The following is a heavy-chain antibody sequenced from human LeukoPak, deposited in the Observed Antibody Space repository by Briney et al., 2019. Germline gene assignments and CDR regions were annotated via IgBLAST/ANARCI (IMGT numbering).Heavy chain of an antibody. V-gene: IGHV4-34*01. CDR2: INRSGST. J-gene: IGHJ4*02. Sequence: ASETLSLTCAVDGGSFSGYNWSWIRQPPGKGLGWSGEINRSGSTNYNPSLQSRVTISVDTSKNPVSLKRSSVTAADTAVYYCATMGPGAAAGFDYWGQGSLVTVSS. D-gene: IGHD6-13*01. CDR1: GGSFSGYN. CDR3: ATMGPGAAAGFDY.